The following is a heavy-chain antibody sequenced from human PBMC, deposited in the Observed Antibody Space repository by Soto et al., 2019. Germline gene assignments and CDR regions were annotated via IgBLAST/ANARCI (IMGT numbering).Heavy chain of an antibody. Sequence: GGSLRLSCAASGFTFSDYYMSWIRQAPGKGLEWVSYISSSGSTIYYADSVKGRFTISRDNAKNSLYLQMNSLRAEDTAVYYCARDADGALITGTIPYYFDYWGQGTLVTVSS. CDR3: ARDADGALITGTIPYYFDY. CDR2: ISSSGSTI. CDR1: GFTFSDYY. V-gene: IGHV3-11*01. J-gene: IGHJ4*02. D-gene: IGHD1-7*01.